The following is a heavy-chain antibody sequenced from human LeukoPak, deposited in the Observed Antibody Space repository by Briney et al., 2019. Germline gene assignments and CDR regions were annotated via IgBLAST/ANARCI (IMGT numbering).Heavy chain of an antibody. J-gene: IGHJ4*02. V-gene: IGHV3-30*02. Sequence: PGGSLRLSCAASGFTFSGCDMHWVRQAPGKGLEWVAFIRYDGSNKYYADSVKGRFTISRDNSKNTLYLQMNSLRVEDTAVYYCATLPYYYDSSGSYYFDYWGQGTLVTVSS. D-gene: IGHD3-22*01. CDR1: GFTFSGCD. CDR3: ATLPYYYDSSGSYYFDY. CDR2: IRYDGSNK.